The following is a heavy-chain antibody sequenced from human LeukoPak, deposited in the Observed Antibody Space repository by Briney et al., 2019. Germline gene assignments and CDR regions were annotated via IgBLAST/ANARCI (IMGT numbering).Heavy chain of an antibody. D-gene: IGHD6-13*01. CDR2: IYYSGST. CDR3: ARLPGIAAAGSY. CDR1: GDSINDYY. J-gene: IGHJ4*02. V-gene: IGHV4-39*01. Sequence: SETLSLTCTVSGDSINDYYWGWIRQPPGKGLEWIGSIYYSGSTYYNPSLKSRVTISVDTSKNQFSLKLSSVTAADTAVYYCARLPGIAAAGSYWGQGTLVTVSS.